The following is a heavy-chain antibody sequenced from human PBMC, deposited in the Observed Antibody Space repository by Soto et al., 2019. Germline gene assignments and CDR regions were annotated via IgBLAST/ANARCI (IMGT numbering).Heavy chain of an antibody. CDR3: ARVVRIAADPSYVFDY. D-gene: IGHD6-13*01. J-gene: IGHJ4*02. Sequence: QVQLVQSGAEVKKPGSSVKVSCKASGGTFSSYTISWVRQAPGQGLEWMGRIIPILGIANYAQKFQGRVTITADKSTSTAYMELSSLRSEDTAVYYWARVVRIAADPSYVFDYWGQGTLVTVSS. V-gene: IGHV1-69*02. CDR1: GGTFSSYT. CDR2: IIPILGIA.